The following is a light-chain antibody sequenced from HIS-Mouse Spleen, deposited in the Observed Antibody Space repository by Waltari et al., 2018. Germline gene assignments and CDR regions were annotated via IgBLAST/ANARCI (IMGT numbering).Light chain of an antibody. CDR1: SSNIGAGYD. J-gene: IGLJ3*02. Sequence: QSVLTQPPSVSGAPGQRVTISCTGSSSNIGAGYDVHWYQQLPGTAPKLPIYGNSNRRSGVPGRFSGSKSGTAASLAITGLQAEDEADYYCQSYDSSLSGWVFGGGTKLTVL. CDR2: GNS. V-gene: IGLV1-40*01. CDR3: QSYDSSLSGWV.